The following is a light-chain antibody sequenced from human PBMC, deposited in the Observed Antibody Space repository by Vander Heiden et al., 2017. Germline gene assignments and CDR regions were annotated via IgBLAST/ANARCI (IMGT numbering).Light chain of an antibody. CDR1: QSIGSW. CDR2: KAS. V-gene: IGKV1-5*03. CDR3: QQYNSYSWT. J-gene: IGKJ1*01. Sequence: DIQMTHSPSALSASVGGRVTITCRASQSIGSWLAWYQQKPGKAPKLLIYKASSLESGVPSRFSGSGSGTEFTLTISSLQPDDFATYYCQQYNSYSWTFGQGTTVEIK.